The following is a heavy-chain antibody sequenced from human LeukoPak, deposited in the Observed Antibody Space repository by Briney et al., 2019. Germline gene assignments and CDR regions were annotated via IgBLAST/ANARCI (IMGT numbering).Heavy chain of an antibody. CDR2: ISSSSSYI. Sequence: GGSLRLSCAASGFTFSSYGMNWVRQAPGKGLEWVSSISSSSSYIYYADSVKGRFTISRDNAKNSLYLQMNSLRAEDTAVYYCAREETLRFYYDSSGYFDYWGQGTLVTVSS. V-gene: IGHV3-21*01. J-gene: IGHJ4*02. CDR3: AREETLRFYYDSSGYFDY. CDR1: GFTFSSYG. D-gene: IGHD3-22*01.